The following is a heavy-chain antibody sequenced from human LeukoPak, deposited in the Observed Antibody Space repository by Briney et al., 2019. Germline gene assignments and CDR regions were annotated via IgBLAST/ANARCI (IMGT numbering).Heavy chain of an antibody. CDR2: IYTSGST. CDR3: ARDRVVVTARQNYYMDV. CDR1: GGSISRGGYY. Sequence: PSQTLSLTCTVSGGSISRGGYYGSWIRQPVGKGLEWIGHIYTSGSTNYNPSLKSRVTLSVDTSKIQFSLKLSSVTAADTAVYYCARDRVVVTARQNYYMDVWGKGTTVTVSS. D-gene: IGHD2-15*01. V-gene: IGHV4-61*09. J-gene: IGHJ6*03.